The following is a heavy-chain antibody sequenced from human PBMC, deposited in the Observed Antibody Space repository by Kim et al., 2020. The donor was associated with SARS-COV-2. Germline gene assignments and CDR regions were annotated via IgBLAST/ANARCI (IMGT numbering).Heavy chain of an antibody. D-gene: IGHD3-3*01. CDR2: INPNSGGT. CDR1: GYTFTGYY. J-gene: IGHJ6*02. Sequence: ASVKVSCKASGYTFTGYYMHWVRQAPGQGLEWMGRINPNSGGTNYAQKFQGRVTMTRDTSISTAYMELSRLRSDDTAVYYCARIRGDYDFWSGYSAHWLDVHDYGMDVWGQGTTVTVSS. V-gene: IGHV1-2*06. CDR3: ARIRGDYDFWSGYSAHWLDVHDYGMDV.